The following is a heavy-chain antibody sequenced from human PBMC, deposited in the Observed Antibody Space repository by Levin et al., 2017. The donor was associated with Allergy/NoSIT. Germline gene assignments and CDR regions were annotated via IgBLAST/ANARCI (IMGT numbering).Heavy chain of an antibody. J-gene: IGHJ5*01. D-gene: IGHD4-17*01. CDR1: GFTFDIYA. CDR3: AKDWTTAIGTTSWFAS. V-gene: IGHV3-23*01. CDR2: LTGSGGQT. Sequence: GESLKISCVASGFTFDIYAMIWVRQTPHKGLEWVSGLTGSGGQTYYADSVKGRFTISRDNSKNRVYLQMGSVRAEDAGIYYCAKDWTTAIGTTSWFASWGHGTLVTVSS.